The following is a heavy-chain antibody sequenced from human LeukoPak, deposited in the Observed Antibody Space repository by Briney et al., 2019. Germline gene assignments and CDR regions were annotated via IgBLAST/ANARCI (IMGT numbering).Heavy chain of an antibody. D-gene: IGHD3-22*01. CDR3: AKDHYDSSGYPFDY. CDR1: DDYISVSSDY. V-gene: IGHV4-39*07. CDR2: FYFGGTT. J-gene: IGHJ4*02. Sequence: ASETLSLTCSVSDDYISVSSDYWGWIRQSPGKGLEWIVSFYFGGTTYYNTSLKSRVSISVDTSENKLSLRLTSVTAADTAVYYCAKDHYDSSGYPFDYWGQGTLVTVSS.